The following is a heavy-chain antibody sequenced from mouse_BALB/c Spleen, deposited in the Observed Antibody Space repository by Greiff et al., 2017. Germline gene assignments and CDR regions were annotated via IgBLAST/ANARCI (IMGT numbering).Heavy chain of an antibody. V-gene: IGHV5-17*02. CDR1: GFTFSSFG. CDR2: ISSGSSTI. Sequence: EVLLVESGGGLVQPGGSRKLSCAASGFTFSSFGMHWVRQAPEKGLEWVAYISSGSSTIYYADTVKGRFTISRDNPKNTLFLQMTSLRSEDTAMYYCARFDGDPYYYAMDYWGQGASVTVSS. J-gene: IGHJ4*01. CDR3: ARFDGDPYYYAMDY. D-gene: IGHD2-13*01.